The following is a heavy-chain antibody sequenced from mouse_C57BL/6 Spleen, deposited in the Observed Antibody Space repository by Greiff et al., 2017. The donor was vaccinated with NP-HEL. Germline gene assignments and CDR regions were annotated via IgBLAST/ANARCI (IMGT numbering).Heavy chain of an antibody. V-gene: IGHV1-55*01. D-gene: IGHD1-1*01. CDR3: ARGITTGLEGYFDV. CDR1: GYTFTSYW. Sequence: QVQLQQPGAELVKPGASVKMSCKASGYTFTSYWITWVKQRPGQGLEWIGDIYPGSGSTKYNEKFKSKATLTVDTSSSTAYMQLSSLTSEDSAVYYCARGITTGLEGYFDVWGTGTTVTVSS. J-gene: IGHJ1*03. CDR2: IYPGSGST.